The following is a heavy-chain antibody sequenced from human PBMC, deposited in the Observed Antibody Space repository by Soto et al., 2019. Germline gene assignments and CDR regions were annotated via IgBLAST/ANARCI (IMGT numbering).Heavy chain of an antibody. V-gene: IGHV1-18*01. CDR2: ISAYNGNT. CDR3: ARDSAMNVLYYYDFWSGYYPAPFVDY. J-gene: IGHJ4*02. D-gene: IGHD3-3*01. CDR1: GYTFTSYG. Sequence: ASVKVSCKASGYTFTSYGISWVRQAPGQGLEWMGWISAYNGNTNYAQKLQGRVTMTTDTSTSIAYMELRSLRSDDTAVYYCARDSAMNVLYYYDFWSGYYPAPFVDYWGQGTLVTVSS.